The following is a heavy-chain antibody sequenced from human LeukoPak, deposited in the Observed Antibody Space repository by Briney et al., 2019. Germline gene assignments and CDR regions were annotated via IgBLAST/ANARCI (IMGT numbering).Heavy chain of an antibody. CDR2: ISYDGSNK. V-gene: IGHV3-30*18. CDR3: AKDTVVSGYCSGGSCYEFDY. J-gene: IGHJ4*02. CDR1: GFTLSSYG. Sequence: SGGSLRLSCAASGFTLSSYGMHWVRQAPGKGLEWVAVISYDGSNKYYADSVKGRFTISRDNSKNTLYLQMNSLRAEDTAVYYCAKDTVVSGYCSGGSCYEFDYWGQGTLVTVSS. D-gene: IGHD2-15*01.